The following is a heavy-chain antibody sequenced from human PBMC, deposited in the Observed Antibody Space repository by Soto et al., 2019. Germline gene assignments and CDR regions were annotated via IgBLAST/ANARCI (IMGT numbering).Heavy chain of an antibody. J-gene: IGHJ6*03. CDR3: AKDPVVWDGDLYNYYYMDV. V-gene: IGHV3-23*01. CDR1: GFTFSSYA. D-gene: IGHD4-17*01. Sequence: GGSLRLSCAASGFTFSSYAMSWVRQAPGKGLEWVSAISGSGGSTYYADSVKGRSTISRDNSKNTLYLQMNSLRAEDTAVYYCAKDPVVWDGDLYNYYYMDVWGKGTTVTVSS. CDR2: ISGSGGST.